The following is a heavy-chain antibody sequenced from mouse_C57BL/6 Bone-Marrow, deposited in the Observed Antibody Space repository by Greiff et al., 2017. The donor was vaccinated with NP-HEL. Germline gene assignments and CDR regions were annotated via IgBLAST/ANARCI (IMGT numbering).Heavy chain of an antibody. Sequence: EVQLQQSGPVLVKPGASVKMSCKASGYTFTDYYMNWVKQSHGKSLEWIGVINPYNGGTSYNQKFKGKATLTVDKSSSTAYMELNSLTSEDSAVYYCARKGDYDGYPPPYWGQGTTLTVSS. CDR1: GYTFTDYY. V-gene: IGHV1-19*01. J-gene: IGHJ2*01. CDR3: ARKGDYDGYPPPY. D-gene: IGHD2-3*01. CDR2: INPYNGGT.